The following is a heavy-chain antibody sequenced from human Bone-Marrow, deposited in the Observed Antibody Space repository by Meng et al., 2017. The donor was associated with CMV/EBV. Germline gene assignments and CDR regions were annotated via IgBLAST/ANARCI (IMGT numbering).Heavy chain of an antibody. CDR1: GFTFSSYA. D-gene: IGHD2-2*01. CDR2: ISYDGSNK. CDR3: ARGTIRDY. V-gene: IGHV3-30-3*01. J-gene: IGHJ4*02. Sequence: GESLKISCAASGFTFSSYAMHWVRQAPGKGLEWVAVISYDGSNKYYADSVKGRFTISRDNSKNTLYLQMNSLRAEDTAVYYCARGTIRDYWGQGTLVTVSS.